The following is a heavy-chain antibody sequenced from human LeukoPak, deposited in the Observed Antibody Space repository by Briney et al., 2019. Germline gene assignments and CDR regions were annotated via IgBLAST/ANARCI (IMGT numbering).Heavy chain of an antibody. D-gene: IGHD3-22*01. CDR3: ARASYYYDSRYFQH. Sequence: PGGSLRLSCAASGFTFSSYAMHWVRQAPGKGLEWVAVISYDGSNKCYADSVKGRFTISRDNAKNSLYLQMNSLRAEDTAVYYCARASYYYDSRYFQHWGQGTLVTVSS. CDR2: ISYDGSNK. CDR1: GFTFSSYA. J-gene: IGHJ1*01. V-gene: IGHV3-30-3*01.